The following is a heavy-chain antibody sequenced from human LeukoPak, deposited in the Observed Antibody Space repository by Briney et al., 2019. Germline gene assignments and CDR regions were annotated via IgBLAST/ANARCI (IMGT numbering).Heavy chain of an antibody. V-gene: IGHV1-46*01. Sequence: ASVKVSCKASGYTFTSYYMHWVRQAPGQGLEWMGIINPSGGSTSYAQKFQGRVTMTRDTSTSTVYMELSSLRSEDTAVYYCARATIFGVVIFSLDYWGQGTLVTVPS. D-gene: IGHD3-3*01. J-gene: IGHJ4*02. CDR2: INPSGGST. CDR3: ARATIFGVVIFSLDY. CDR1: GYTFTSYY.